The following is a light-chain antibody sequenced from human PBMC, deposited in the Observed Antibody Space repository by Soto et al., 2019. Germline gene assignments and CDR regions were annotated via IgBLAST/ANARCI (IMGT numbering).Light chain of an antibody. Sequence: EIVLTQSPATLSVSPGERATLSCRASQSVNQKLGWYQQKPGQAPRLLIYGASIRATGIPDRFSGSGSGTEFTLTISSLQSGDLAVYYCQQYSSWYTFGQGTKLEIK. CDR1: QSVNQK. V-gene: IGKV3D-15*01. J-gene: IGKJ2*01. CDR2: GAS. CDR3: QQYSSWYT.